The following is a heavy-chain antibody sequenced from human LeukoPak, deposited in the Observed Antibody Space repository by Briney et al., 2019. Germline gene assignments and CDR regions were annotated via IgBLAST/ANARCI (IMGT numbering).Heavy chain of an antibody. CDR3: ASLLHPYYYYYMDV. Sequence: GGSLRLSCAASGFTFSSYEMHWVRQAPGKGLEWVSYISSSGSTIYYADSVKGRFTISRDNAKNSLYLQMNSLRAEDTAVYYCASLLHPYYYYYMDVWGKGTTVTVSS. V-gene: IGHV3-48*03. CDR1: GFTFSSYE. CDR2: ISSSGSTI. D-gene: IGHD2-15*01. J-gene: IGHJ6*03.